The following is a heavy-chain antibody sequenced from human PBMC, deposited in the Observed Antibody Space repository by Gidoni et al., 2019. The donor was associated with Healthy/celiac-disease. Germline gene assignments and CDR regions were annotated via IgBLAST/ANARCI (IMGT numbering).Heavy chain of an antibody. CDR1: GGSLSSYY. CDR2: IYTSGST. Sequence: QVQLQESGPGLVQPSETLSLTCPVPGGSLSSYYWSWIRQPAGKGLEWIGRIYTSGSTNYNPSLKSRVTMSVDTSKNQFSLKLSSVTAADTAVYYCARSQLYGSGSYAFDYWGQGTLVTVSS. D-gene: IGHD3-10*01. J-gene: IGHJ4*02. V-gene: IGHV4-4*07. CDR3: ARSQLYGSGSYAFDY.